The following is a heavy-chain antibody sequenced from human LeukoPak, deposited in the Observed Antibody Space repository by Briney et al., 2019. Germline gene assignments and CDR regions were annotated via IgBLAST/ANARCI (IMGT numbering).Heavy chain of an antibody. J-gene: IGHJ4*02. CDR1: GFTFSTYA. CDR2: ISWNSGSI. V-gene: IGHV3-9*01. D-gene: IGHD3-16*01. Sequence: GGSLRLSCAASGFTFSTYAMHWVRQAPGKGLEWVSGISWNSGSIGYADSVKGRFTISRDNAKNSLYLQMNSLRAEDTALYYCAKAPTYQAPDYWGQGTLVTVSS. CDR3: AKAPTYQAPDY.